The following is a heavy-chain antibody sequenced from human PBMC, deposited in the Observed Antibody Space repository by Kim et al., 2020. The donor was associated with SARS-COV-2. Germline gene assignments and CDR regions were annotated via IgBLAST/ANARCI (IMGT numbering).Heavy chain of an antibody. Sequence: SETLSLTCAVYGGSFSGYYWSWIRKPPGKGLEWIGEINHSGSTNYNPSLKSRVTISVDTSKNQFSLKLSSVTAADTAVYYCAIYDFWSGYWNAFDNW. J-gene: IGHJ3*02. CDR2: INHSGST. CDR1: GGSFSGYY. CDR3: AIYDFWSGYWNAFDN. D-gene: IGHD3-3*01. V-gene: IGHV4-34*01.